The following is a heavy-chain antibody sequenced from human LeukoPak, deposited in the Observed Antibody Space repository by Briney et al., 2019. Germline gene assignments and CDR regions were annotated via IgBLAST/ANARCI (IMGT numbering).Heavy chain of an antibody. CDR3: ARVAKFSLGHYYGSGSYRYPNAFDI. J-gene: IGHJ3*02. V-gene: IGHV4-34*01. CDR1: GGSFSGYY. Sequence: SETLSLTCAVYGGSFSGYYWSWIGQPPGKGLEWIGEINHSGSTNYNPSLKSRVTISVDTSKNQFSLKLSSVTAADTAVYYCARVAKFSLGHYYGSGSYRYPNAFDIWGQGTMVTVSS. CDR2: INHSGST. D-gene: IGHD3-10*01.